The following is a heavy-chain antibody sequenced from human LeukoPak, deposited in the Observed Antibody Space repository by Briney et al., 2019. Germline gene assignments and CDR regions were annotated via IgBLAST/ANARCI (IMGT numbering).Heavy chain of an antibody. CDR1: GGTFSSYA. Sequence: SVKVSCKASGGTFSSYAISWVRQAPGQGLEWMGGIIPIFGTANYAQKFQGRVTITADESTSTAYMELSSLRSEDTAVYYCVRAPLTMMGTENAFDIWGQGTMVTVSS. CDR3: VRAPLTMMGTENAFDI. V-gene: IGHV1-69*13. D-gene: IGHD3-22*01. J-gene: IGHJ3*02. CDR2: IIPIFGTA.